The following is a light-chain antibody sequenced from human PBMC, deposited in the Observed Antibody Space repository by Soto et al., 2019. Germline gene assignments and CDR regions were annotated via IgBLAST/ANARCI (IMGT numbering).Light chain of an antibody. V-gene: IGKV3D-20*02. CDR1: QSVSSSY. J-gene: IGKJ5*01. Sequence: EIVLTQSAGTVSLSPGERATLSCRASQSVSSSYLAWYQQKPGQAPRLLIYGASSRATGIPDRFSGSGSGTDFTLTISSLEPEDFAVYYCQQRSDLISFGQGTRLEIK. CDR2: GAS. CDR3: QQRSDLIS.